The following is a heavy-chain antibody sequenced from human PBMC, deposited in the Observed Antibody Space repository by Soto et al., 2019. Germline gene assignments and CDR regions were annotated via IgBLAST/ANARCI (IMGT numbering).Heavy chain of an antibody. D-gene: IGHD5-12*01. CDR1: VYSISIGSF. Sequence: SESLYVTCAFSVYSISIGSFSGWIRQPPGKGLEWIANMYHDGNTHYNPSLKSRVTMSVDTSKNQFSLKLNSVTAADTAVYYCARESYSGYHSYDYWGQGILVTVSS. J-gene: IGHJ4*02. V-gene: IGHV4-38-2*02. CDR2: MYHDGNT. CDR3: ARESYSGYHSYDY.